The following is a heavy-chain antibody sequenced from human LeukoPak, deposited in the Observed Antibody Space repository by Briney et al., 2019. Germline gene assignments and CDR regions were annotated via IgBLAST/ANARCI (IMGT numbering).Heavy chain of an antibody. CDR3: ARGGRRFKSGNWFDP. CDR2: INHSGST. V-gene: IGHV4-34*01. D-gene: IGHD3-3*01. Sequence: ETLSLTCAVYGGSFSENYWTWTWIRQPPGKELEWIGEINHSGSTNYYPSLKSRFIISVDTSRNQFSLRLSSVTAADTAVYYCARGGRRFKSGNWFDPWGQGTLDTVSS. J-gene: IGHJ5*02. CDR1: GGSFSENY.